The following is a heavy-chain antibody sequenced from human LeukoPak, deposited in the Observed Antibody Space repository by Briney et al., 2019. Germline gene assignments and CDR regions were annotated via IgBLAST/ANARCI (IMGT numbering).Heavy chain of an antibody. CDR1: GFSFSTYA. J-gene: IGHJ4*02. CDR2: ISSNGGST. CDR3: ARRSSSWYAFDY. D-gene: IGHD6-13*01. V-gene: IGHV3-64*01. Sequence: GGSLRLSCVVSGFSFSTYAMQWVRQAPGKGLEYVSTISSNGGSTYYGNSVKGRFTISRDNSKNTLYLQMDSLRPEDMAVYYCARRSSSWYAFDYWGQGTLVTVSS.